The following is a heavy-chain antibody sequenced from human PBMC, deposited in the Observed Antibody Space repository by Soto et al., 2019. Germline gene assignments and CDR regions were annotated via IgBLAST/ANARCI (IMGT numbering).Heavy chain of an antibody. D-gene: IGHD3-22*01. CDR3: ARDGSGYRSRASPMDV. CDR2: IIPICGTS. CDR1: GDTFSSYA. J-gene: IGHJ6*02. V-gene: IGHV1-69*01. Sequence: QVQLVQSVAEVKKPGSSVKVSCKASGDTFSSYAISWVRQAPGQGLEWMGGIIPICGTSNYAQKFQGRVTITADESTSTAYMELSSLRSEDTAVYYCARDGSGYRSRASPMDVWGQGTTVTVSS.